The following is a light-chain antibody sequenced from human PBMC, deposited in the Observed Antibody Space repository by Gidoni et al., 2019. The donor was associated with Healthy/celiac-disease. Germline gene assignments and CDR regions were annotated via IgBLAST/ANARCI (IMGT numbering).Light chain of an antibody. CDR3: QQYGSSLTWT. CDR2: GAS. Sequence: DIVLTQSPGTLSLSPGERATLSCRASQSGSSSYLAWYQQKPGQAPRLLIYGASSRATGIPDRFSGSGSGTDFTLTISRLEPEDFAVYYCQQYGSSLTWTFGQGTKVEIK. J-gene: IGKJ1*01. V-gene: IGKV3-20*01. CDR1: QSGSSSY.